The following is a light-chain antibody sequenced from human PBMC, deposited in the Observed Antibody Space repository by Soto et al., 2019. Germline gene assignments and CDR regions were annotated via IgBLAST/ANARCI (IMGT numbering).Light chain of an antibody. CDR1: QSVSSN. Sequence: EIVMTQSPATLSVSPGERATLSCRASQSVSSNLAWYQQKPGQAPRLLIYGASTRATGIPARFSGSESGTEFTITISILQSEDFAVYYCQQYNNWPRGYTFGQGTKLEIK. CDR2: GAS. J-gene: IGKJ2*01. CDR3: QQYNNWPRGYT. V-gene: IGKV3-15*01.